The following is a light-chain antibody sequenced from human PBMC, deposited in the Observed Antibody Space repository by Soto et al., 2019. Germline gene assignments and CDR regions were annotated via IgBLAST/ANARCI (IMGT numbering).Light chain of an antibody. CDR3: QQSYSTPIS. CDR1: QSISSH. Sequence: DIRMTQSPSSLSASVGDTATITCRASQSISSHLNWYQQKPGKAPNLLMYTASNLQSGVPSRFSGSGSGTDFTLTSSSLQPEDFATYYCQQSYSTPISFGQGTRLEIK. V-gene: IGKV1-39*01. J-gene: IGKJ5*01. CDR2: TAS.